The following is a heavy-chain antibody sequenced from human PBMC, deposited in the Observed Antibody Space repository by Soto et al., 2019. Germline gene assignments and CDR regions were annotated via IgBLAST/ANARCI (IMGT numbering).Heavy chain of an antibody. J-gene: IGHJ6*02. CDR3: ARHAVVVAGAYYYYGMDV. D-gene: IGHD2-15*01. CDR2: IIPIFGTA. Sequence: SVKVSCKASGYTFTGYYMHWVRQAPGQGLEWMGGIIPIFGTADYAQKFQGRVTITADESTSTAYMELSSLRSEDTAVYYCARHAVVVAGAYYYYGMDVWGQGTTVTVSS. V-gene: IGHV1-69*13. CDR1: GYTFTGYY.